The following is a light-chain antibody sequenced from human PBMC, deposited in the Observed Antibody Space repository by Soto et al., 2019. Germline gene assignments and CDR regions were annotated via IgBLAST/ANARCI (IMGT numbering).Light chain of an antibody. CDR2: NND. J-gene: IGLJ3*02. CDR3: AAWDDSLSGRV. CDR1: GSNIGPNY. Sequence: QSVLTQPPSAFGTPGQRVTMSCSGSGSNIGPNYVYWFQQFPGTAPKLLINNNDQRPSGVPDRFSGSKSGTSASLDISGLRSEDEADYYCAAWDDSLSGRVFGGGTKLTVL. V-gene: IGLV1-47*02.